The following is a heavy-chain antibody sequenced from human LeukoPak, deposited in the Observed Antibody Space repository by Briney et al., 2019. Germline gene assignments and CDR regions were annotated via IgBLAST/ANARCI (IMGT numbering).Heavy chain of an antibody. V-gene: IGHV3-53*01. Sequence: GGSLRLSCAASGFAVNTYYMSWIRQAPGEGLEWVSMINTGGSTRYADSVKGRFTISRDNSKNTVYLRMNSLRADDTALYYCSRESSQSHASDIWGQGTMVTVSS. CDR2: INTGGST. D-gene: IGHD6-19*01. CDR1: GFAVNTYY. J-gene: IGHJ3*02. CDR3: SRESSQSHASDI.